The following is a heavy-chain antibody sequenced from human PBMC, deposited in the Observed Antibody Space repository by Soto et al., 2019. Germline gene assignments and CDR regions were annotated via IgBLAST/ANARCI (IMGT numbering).Heavy chain of an antibody. D-gene: IGHD3-10*01. CDR2: INHSGST. CDR1: GGSFSGYY. Sequence: SETLSLTCAVYGGSFSGYYWSWIRQPPGKGLEWIGEINHSGSTNYNPSLKSRVTISVDTSKNQFSLKLSSVTAADTAVYYCATAENPPSVSGRFRNWFVPGAQVPLVT. V-gene: IGHV4-34*01. J-gene: IGHJ5*02. CDR3: ATAENPPSVSGRFRNWFVP.